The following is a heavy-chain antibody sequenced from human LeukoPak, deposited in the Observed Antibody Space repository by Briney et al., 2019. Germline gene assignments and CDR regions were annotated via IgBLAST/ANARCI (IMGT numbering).Heavy chain of an antibody. CDR2: MYYSGST. CDR1: GGSISNSSYY. V-gene: IGHV4-39*01. CDR3: ARKFDP. Sequence: SETLSLTCTVSGGSISNSSYYWGWIRQPPGKGLEWVGSMYYSGSTYYNPSLKSRTTISVDTSKNQFSLKLSSVTAADTAVYYCARKFDPWGQGTLVTVSS. J-gene: IGHJ5*02.